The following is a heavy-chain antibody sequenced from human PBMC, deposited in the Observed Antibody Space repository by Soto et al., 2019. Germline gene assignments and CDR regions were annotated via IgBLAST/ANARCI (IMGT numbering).Heavy chain of an antibody. CDR2: IWYDGSNK. V-gene: IGHV3-33*08. J-gene: IGHJ4*02. CDR1: GFTFSSYA. Sequence: GGSLRLSCAASGFTFSSYAMSWVRQAPGKGLEWVAVIWYDGSNKYYADSVKGRFTISRDNSKNTLYLQMNSLRAEDTAVYYCARSKNPRYYFDYWGQGTLVTVSS. CDR3: ARSKNPRYYFDY.